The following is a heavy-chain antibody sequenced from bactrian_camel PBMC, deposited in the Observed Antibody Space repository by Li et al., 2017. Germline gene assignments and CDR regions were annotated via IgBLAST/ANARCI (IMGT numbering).Heavy chain of an antibody. V-gene: IGHV3S40*01. Sequence: VQLVESGGGSVQSGGSLRLSCVASGFAYGSYCLAWLRQAPGKGLEWVSQISRGGGSTYYADSVKGRFTISRDTAKNTVYLQMNNLKSEDTALYYCCRGEYHTLWGQGTQVTVS. CDR3: CRGEYHTL. CDR1: GFAYGSYC. CDR2: ISRGGGST. J-gene: IGHJ4*01.